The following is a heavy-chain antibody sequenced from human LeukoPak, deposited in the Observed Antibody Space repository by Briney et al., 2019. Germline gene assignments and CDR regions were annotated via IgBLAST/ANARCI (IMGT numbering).Heavy chain of an antibody. D-gene: IGHD3-16*01. CDR3: ARGLRKGRYFDY. J-gene: IGHJ4*02. V-gene: IGHV3-48*03. CDR2: ISADSKTI. CDR1: GFTFSTYE. Sequence: GGSLRLSCAASGFTFSTYEMHWVRQAPGKGLEWVSYISADSKTIYYADSVKGRFTISRDNAKNSLYLQMNSLRAEEKAVYYCARGLRKGRYFDYWGQGTQVTVSS.